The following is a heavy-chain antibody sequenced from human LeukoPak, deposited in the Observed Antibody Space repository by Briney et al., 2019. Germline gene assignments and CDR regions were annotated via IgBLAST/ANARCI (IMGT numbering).Heavy chain of an antibody. V-gene: IGHV1-2*02. Sequence: ASVKVSCKASGYSVNAYNMHWVRQAPGQGLEWMGWINHKSGGANYAQRLQGRVTMTRDTSISTAYMDLSRVRSDDTAIYYCARTDSPPLYSSSWYGNAFDIWGQGTVVTVSS. CDR3: ARTDSPPLYSSSWYGNAFDI. CDR2: INHKSGGA. D-gene: IGHD6-13*01. J-gene: IGHJ3*02. CDR1: GYSVNAYN.